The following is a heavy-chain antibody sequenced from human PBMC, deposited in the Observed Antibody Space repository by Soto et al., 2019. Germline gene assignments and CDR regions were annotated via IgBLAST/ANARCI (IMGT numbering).Heavy chain of an antibody. CDR3: ARWRYGDY. Sequence: QVHLVQSGAEVKKPGASVKVSCKGSGYTFTSYGITWVRQAPGQGLEWMGWISAHNGNTNYAQKLQGRVTVPRDTSTSTAYMELRSLRSDDTAVYYCARWRYGDYWGQGALVTVSS. V-gene: IGHV1-18*01. CDR2: ISAHNGNT. D-gene: IGHD1-1*01. J-gene: IGHJ4*02. CDR1: GYTFTSYG.